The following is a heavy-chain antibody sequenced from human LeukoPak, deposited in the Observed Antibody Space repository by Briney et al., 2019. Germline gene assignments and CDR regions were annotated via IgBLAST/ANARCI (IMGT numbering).Heavy chain of an antibody. CDR2: IDWDDDK. V-gene: IGHV2-70*11. Sequence: TLSLTCTVSGGSISSYYWSWIRQPPGKALEWLARIDWDDDKYYSTSLKTRLTISKDTSKNQVVLTMTNMDPVDTATYYCARISYGSGSLIDYWGQGTLVTVSS. D-gene: IGHD3-10*01. J-gene: IGHJ4*02. CDR1: GGSISSYY. CDR3: ARISYGSGSLIDY.